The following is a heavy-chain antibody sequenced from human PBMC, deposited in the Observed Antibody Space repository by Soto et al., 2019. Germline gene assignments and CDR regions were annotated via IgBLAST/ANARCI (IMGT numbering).Heavy chain of an antibody. V-gene: IGHV4-39*01. CDR1: GGSVSSNSYS. CDR2: IYSTENT. J-gene: IGHJ5*02. CDR3: ARAGEYYDFWSGYYTLIYNWFDP. D-gene: IGHD3-3*01. Sequence: SETLSLTCTVSGGSVSSNSYSWGWIRQSPGKGLEWIGIIYSTENTYYHPSLLSRVTISADTSMNEFSLRLSSVTAADTAVYYCARAGEYYDFWSGYYTLIYNWFDPWGQGTLVTVSS.